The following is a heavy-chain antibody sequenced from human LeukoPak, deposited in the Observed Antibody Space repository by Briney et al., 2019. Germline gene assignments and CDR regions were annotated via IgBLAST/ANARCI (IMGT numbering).Heavy chain of an antibody. D-gene: IGHD6-13*01. CDR3: AKSSSWYSYDAFDI. CDR2: ISGSGGST. J-gene: IGHJ3*02. Sequence: GGSLRLSCAASGFPLRNYAMSWVRQAPGKGLEWVSAISGSGGSTYYADSVKGRFTISRDNSKNTLYLQMNSLRAEDTAVYYCAKSSSWYSYDAFDIWGQGTMVTVSS. V-gene: IGHV3-23*01. CDR1: GFPLRNYA.